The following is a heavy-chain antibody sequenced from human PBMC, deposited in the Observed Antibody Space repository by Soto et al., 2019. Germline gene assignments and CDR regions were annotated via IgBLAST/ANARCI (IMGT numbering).Heavy chain of an antibody. D-gene: IGHD3-10*01. CDR2: VDTGGST. CDR1: GFTVSVNY. Sequence: EVQLLETGGGLIQPGGSLRLSCAASGFTVSVNYMSWVRQAPGKGLEWVSVVDTGGSTYYADSVKGRFTISRDNSKNTLYLQMNSLRVGDTAVYYCARDQFYGSASSNYIYQYYYGMDVWGQGTTVPVSS. V-gene: IGHV3-53*02. CDR3: ARDQFYGSASSNYIYQYYYGMDV. J-gene: IGHJ6*02.